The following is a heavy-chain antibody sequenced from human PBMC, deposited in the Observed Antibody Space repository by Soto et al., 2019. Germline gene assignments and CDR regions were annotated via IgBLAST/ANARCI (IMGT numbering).Heavy chain of an antibody. CDR1: GFTFDDYT. CDR2: ISWDGGKT. CDR3: AKDRAAVTGAYYYYAMDV. J-gene: IGHJ6*02. D-gene: IGHD6-19*01. V-gene: IGHV3-43*01. Sequence: EVQLVESGGVVVQPGGSLRLSCAASGFTFDDYTMHWVRQAPGKSLEWVSLISWDGGKTYYADSVKGRFTNSRDNSKNSLHLQMNSLTTEDSASYYCAKDRAAVTGAYYYYAMDVWGQGTTVTVSS.